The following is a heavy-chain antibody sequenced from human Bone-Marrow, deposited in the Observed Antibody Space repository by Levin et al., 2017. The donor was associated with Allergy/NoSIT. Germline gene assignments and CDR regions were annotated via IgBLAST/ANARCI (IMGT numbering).Heavy chain of an antibody. J-gene: IGHJ2*01. CDR3: ARNHFDSDWDFDL. CDR1: DYSITNDNW. V-gene: IGHV4-28*01. Sequence: SETLSLTCTVSDYSITNDNWWGWVRQPPGKGLEWIGYIHYSGSTYYNPSLKSRVTMSVDTSNNQFSLKLTSVTAVDTAVYFCARNHFDSDWDFDLWGRGTLVTVSS. CDR2: IHYSGST.